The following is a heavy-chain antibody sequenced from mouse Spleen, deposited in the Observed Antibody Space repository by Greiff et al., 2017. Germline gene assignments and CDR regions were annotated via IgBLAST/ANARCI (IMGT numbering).Heavy chain of an antibody. CDR3: VRQYYYGSWFAY. Sequence: EVKLMESGGGLVQPKGSLKLSCAASGFSFNTYAMNWVRQAPGKGLEWVARIRSKSNNYATYYADSVKDRFTISRDDSESMLYLQMNNLKTEDTAMYYCVRQYYYGSWFAYWGQGTLVTVSA. D-gene: IGHD1-1*01. CDR1: GFSFNTYA. CDR2: IRSKSNNYAT. V-gene: IGHV10-1*01. J-gene: IGHJ3*01.